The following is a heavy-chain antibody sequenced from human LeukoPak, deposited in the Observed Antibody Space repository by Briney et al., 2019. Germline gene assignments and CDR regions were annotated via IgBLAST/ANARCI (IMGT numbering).Heavy chain of an antibody. D-gene: IGHD5-24*01. V-gene: IGHV3-33*01. CDR1: GVTFSSYG. Sequence: PGGSLRLSCAASGVTFSSYGMHWVRQAPGKGLEWVAVIWYDGSNKYYADSVKGRFTISRGNSKNTLYLQMNSLRAEDTAMYYCARDRIGSRDGYNRLDYWGQGTLVTVSS. CDR3: ARDRIGSRDGYNRLDY. CDR2: IWYDGSNK. J-gene: IGHJ4*02.